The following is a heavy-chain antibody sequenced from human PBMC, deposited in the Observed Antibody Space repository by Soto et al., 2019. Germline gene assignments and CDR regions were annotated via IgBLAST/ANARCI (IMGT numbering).Heavy chain of an antibody. Sequence: GASVKVSCKASGGTFSSYAISWVRRAPGQGLEWMGGIIPIFGTANYAQKFQGRVTITADESTSTAYMELSSLRSEDTAVYYCARGYYYGSGSDSGMDVWGQGTTVTVSS. J-gene: IGHJ6*02. D-gene: IGHD3-10*01. CDR1: GGTFSSYA. CDR3: ARGYYYGSGSDSGMDV. CDR2: IIPIFGTA. V-gene: IGHV1-69*13.